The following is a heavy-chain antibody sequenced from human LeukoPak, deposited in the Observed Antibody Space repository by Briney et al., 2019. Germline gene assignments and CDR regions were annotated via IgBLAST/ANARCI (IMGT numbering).Heavy chain of an antibody. Sequence: ASVTVSFKAAGYTFTSYYMHWVRQAPGQGLEWMGIINPSGGSTSYEQKFQGRVTMTRDMSTSTVYMELSSLRSEDTAVYYCAREYSSSALGSWGQGTLVTVSS. CDR3: AREYSSSALGS. V-gene: IGHV1-46*01. CDR1: GYTFTSYY. J-gene: IGHJ4*02. D-gene: IGHD6-6*01. CDR2: INPSGGST.